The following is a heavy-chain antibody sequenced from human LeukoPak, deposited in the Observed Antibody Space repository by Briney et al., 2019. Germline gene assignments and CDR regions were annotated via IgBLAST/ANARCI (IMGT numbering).Heavy chain of an antibody. V-gene: IGHV1-2*04. J-gene: IGHJ6*02. CDR2: INPNSGGT. Sequence: ASVKVSCKASGYTFSDYYMHWVRQAPGQGLEWMGWINPNSGGTNYAQKFQGWVTITRDTSISTVYLELSRLRSADTAVYYCARGGAAGDLYGMDVWGQGTTVTVSS. CDR1: GYTFSDYY. CDR3: ARGGAAGDLYGMDV. D-gene: IGHD6-13*01.